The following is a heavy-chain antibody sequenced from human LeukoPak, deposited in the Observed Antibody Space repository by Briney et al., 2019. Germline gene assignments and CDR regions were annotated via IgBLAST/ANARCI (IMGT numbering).Heavy chain of an antibody. V-gene: IGHV1-69*06. CDR3: ARALRYYYDSSGYYAG. J-gene: IGHJ4*02. CDR1: GGTFSSYA. Sequence: ASVKVSCKASGGTFSSYAISWVRQAPGQGLGWMGGIIPIFGTANYAQKFQGRVTITADKSTSTAYMELSSLRSEDTAVYYCARALRYYYDSSGYYAGWGQGTLVTVSS. D-gene: IGHD3-22*01. CDR2: IIPIFGTA.